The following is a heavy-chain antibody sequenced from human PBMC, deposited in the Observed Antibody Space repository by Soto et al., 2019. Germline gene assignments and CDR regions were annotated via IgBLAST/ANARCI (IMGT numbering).Heavy chain of an antibody. CDR1: GFTFSSYA. V-gene: IGHV3-23*01. Sequence: GGSLRLSCAASGFTFSSYAMTWVRQAPGKGLEWVSVISGGGSVSYYADSVKGRFTVSRDNSKNKLYLQMNSLRAEDTAVYYCANKGSARGLLEYWGQGTLVTVSS. CDR3: ANKGSARGLLEY. J-gene: IGHJ4*02. CDR2: ISGGGSVS. D-gene: IGHD5-18*01.